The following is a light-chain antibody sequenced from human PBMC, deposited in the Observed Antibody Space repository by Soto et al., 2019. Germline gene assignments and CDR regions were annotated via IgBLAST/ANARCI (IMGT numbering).Light chain of an antibody. CDR2: AAS. CDR3: QQLNSYPLS. Sequence: DIQLTQSPSFLSASLVDRVTITCRASQGISSYLAWYQQKPGKAPKLLIYAASTLQSGVPSRFSGSGSGTEFPLTISSLQPEDFATYYCQQLNSYPLSFGGGTKVDIK. J-gene: IGKJ4*01. V-gene: IGKV1-9*01. CDR1: QGISSY.